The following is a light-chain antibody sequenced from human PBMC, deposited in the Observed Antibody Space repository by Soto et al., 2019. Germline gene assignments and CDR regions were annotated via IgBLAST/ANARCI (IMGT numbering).Light chain of an antibody. Sequence: QSALTQPASVSGSPGQSITISCTGTSSDVGGYKYVSWYQQHPGKAPKLMIYEVSNRPSGVSNRFSGSKSGNTASLTIFGLQAEDEADYYCSSYTSSSTGVFGGGTKLTVL. V-gene: IGLV2-14*01. CDR1: SSDVGGYKY. CDR3: SSYTSSSTGV. J-gene: IGLJ2*01. CDR2: EVS.